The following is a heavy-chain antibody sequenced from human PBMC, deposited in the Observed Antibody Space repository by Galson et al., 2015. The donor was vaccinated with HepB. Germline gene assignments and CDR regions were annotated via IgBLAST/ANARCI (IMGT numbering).Heavy chain of an antibody. D-gene: IGHD2-8*01. CDR1: GYTFTSYG. CDR3: ARDAWGFCTNGVCYPEAYYFDY. J-gene: IGHJ4*02. V-gene: IGHV1-18*01. Sequence: SVKVSCKASGYTFTSYGISWVRQAPGQGLEWMGWISAYYGNTNYAQKLQGRVTMTTDTSTSTAYMELRSLTSDDTAVYYCARDAWGFCTNGVCYPEAYYFDYWGQGTLVTVSS. CDR2: ISAYYGNT.